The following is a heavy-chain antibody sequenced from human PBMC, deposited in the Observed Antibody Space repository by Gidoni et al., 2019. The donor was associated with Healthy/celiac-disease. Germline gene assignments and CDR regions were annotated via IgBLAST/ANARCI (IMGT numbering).Heavy chain of an antibody. V-gene: IGHV4-59*08. CDR1: GGSISSYY. CDR2: IYYSGST. J-gene: IGHJ6*03. CDR3: ARRSRGGYYDSSGYYSYYYYYMDV. Sequence: QVQLQESGPGLVKPSETLSLTCTVSGGSISSYYWSWIRQPPGKGLEWIGYIYYSGSTNYNPPLKSRVTISVDTSKNQFSLKLSSVTAADTAVYYCARRSRGGYYDSSGYYSYYYYYMDVWGKGTTVTVSS. D-gene: IGHD3-22*01.